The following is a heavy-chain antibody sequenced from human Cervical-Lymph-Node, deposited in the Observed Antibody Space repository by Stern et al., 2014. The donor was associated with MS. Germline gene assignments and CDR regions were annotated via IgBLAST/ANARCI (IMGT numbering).Heavy chain of an antibody. CDR3: ARLEGVTASYND. D-gene: IGHD1-1*01. Sequence: VQLVESGAEVKEPGASVRVSCKTSGYTFTRYWIHWVRQAPGQGLEGEGIIKPRDGDTIYAQKLKGRVTMTRDSSTSTVYMELTNLRFEDTAVYYCARLEGVTASYNDWGQGTLLTVSS. CDR1: GYTFTRYW. V-gene: IGHV1-46*04. CDR2: IKPRDGDT. J-gene: IGHJ4*02.